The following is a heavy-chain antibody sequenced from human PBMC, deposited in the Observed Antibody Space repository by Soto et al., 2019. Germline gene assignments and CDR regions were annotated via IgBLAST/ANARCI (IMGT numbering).Heavy chain of an antibody. Sequence: GGSLRLSCAASGFTSSSYAMSWVRQAPGKGLEWVSAISGSGGSTYYADSVKGRFTISRDNSKNTLYLQMNSLRAEDTAVYYCAKDGTEFDWLSRYYFDYWGQGTLVTVSS. CDR3: AKDGTEFDWLSRYYFDY. CDR2: ISGSGGST. V-gene: IGHV3-23*01. CDR1: GFTSSSYA. J-gene: IGHJ4*02. D-gene: IGHD3-9*01.